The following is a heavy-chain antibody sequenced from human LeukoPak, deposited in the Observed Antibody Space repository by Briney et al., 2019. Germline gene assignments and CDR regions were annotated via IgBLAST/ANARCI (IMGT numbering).Heavy chain of an antibody. CDR2: INPNSGGT. CDR1: GYTLTELS. Sequence: GASVKVSCKVSGYTLTELSMHWVRQAPGQGLEWMGRINPNSGGTNYAQKFQGRVTMTRDTSISTAYMELSRLRSDDTAVYYCARGRRYYDSSGYPFFDYWGQGTLVTVFS. CDR3: ARGRRYYDSSGYPFFDY. D-gene: IGHD3-22*01. J-gene: IGHJ4*02. V-gene: IGHV1-2*06.